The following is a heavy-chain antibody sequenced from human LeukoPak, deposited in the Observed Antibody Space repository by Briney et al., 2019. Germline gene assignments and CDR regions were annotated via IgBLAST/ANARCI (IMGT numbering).Heavy chain of an antibody. V-gene: IGHV3-23*01. CDR2: ISGSGGST. CDR3: AKDAPNYYDSSGPFEY. J-gene: IGHJ4*02. D-gene: IGHD3-22*01. Sequence: PGGSLRLSCAASGFTFSSYAMSWVCQAPGKGLEWVSAISGSGGSTYYADSVKGRFTISRDNSKNTLYLQMSSLRAEDTAVYYCAKDAPNYYDSSGPFEYWGQGTLVTVSS. CDR1: GFTFSSYA.